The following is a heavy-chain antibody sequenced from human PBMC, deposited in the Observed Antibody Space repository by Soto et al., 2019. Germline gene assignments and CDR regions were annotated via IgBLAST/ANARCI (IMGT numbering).Heavy chain of an antibody. D-gene: IGHD3-10*01. J-gene: IGHJ4*02. CDR1: GFSLNTRDLG. CDR3: AQKGRGYFDY. Sequence: QITLKESGPTLVKPTETLTLTCTFSGFSLNTRDLGVGWIRQPPGKALEWLAIIYWADSKNYSQSLKSRLTITKDTSKNQVVLTVTDMDPVDTATYYCAQKGRGYFDYWGQGTLVTVSS. CDR2: IYWADSK. V-gene: IGHV2-5*02.